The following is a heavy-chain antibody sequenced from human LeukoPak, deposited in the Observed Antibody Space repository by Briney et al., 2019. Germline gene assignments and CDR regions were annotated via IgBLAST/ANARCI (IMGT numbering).Heavy chain of an antibody. CDR2: IGTAGDT. Sequence: GGSLRLSCAASGFTFSSYDMHWVRKAPGKGLEWVSAIGTAGDTYYPGSVKGRFTISRENAKSSLYRQMNSLRAEDTAVYYCERFSAYGMDVWGQGTTVTVSS. V-gene: IGHV3-13*01. D-gene: IGHD2/OR15-2a*01. J-gene: IGHJ6*02. CDR3: ERFSAYGMDV. CDR1: GFTFSSYD.